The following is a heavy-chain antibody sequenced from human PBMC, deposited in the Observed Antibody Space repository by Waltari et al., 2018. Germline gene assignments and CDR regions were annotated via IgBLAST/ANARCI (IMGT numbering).Heavy chain of an antibody. CDR1: GFTFSSHH. CDR3: ARTLPDYTSGWYGALFDY. D-gene: IGHD6-19*01. J-gene: IGHJ4*02. Sequence: EVQLVASGGGLVQPGGSLRLSCAASGFTFSSHHMNWVRQAPGKGLEWVSYISNTSGTIYYGDSVKGRFTISRDNAKNSLYLQMNSLRDEDTAVYYCARTLPDYTSGWYGALFDYLGQGTLVTVSS. V-gene: IGHV3-48*02. CDR2: ISNTSGTI.